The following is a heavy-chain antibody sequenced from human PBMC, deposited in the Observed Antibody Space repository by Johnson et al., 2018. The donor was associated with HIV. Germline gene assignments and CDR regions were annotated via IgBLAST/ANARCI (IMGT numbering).Heavy chain of an antibody. CDR2: ISYDGSNK. J-gene: IGHJ3*01. D-gene: IGHD2-2*01. CDR3: AKDVREYCSSISCFDAFDV. Sequence: QVQLVESGGGVVQPGRSLRLSCAASGFTFSSYAMHWVRQAPGKGLEWVAVISYDGSNKNYADSVKGRFTISRDNSKNTLYLQMNSLRADDTTVYYCAKDVREYCSSISCFDAFDVWGQGTMVTVSS. CDR1: GFTFSSYA. V-gene: IGHV3-30*04.